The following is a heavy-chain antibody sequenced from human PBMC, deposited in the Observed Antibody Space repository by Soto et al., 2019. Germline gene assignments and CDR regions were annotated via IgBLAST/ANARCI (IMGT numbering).Heavy chain of an antibody. CDR2: INPNSGGT. Sequence: ASVKVSCKASGYTFTGYYMHWVRQAPGQGLEWMGWINPNSGGTNYAQKFQGWVTMTRDTSISTAYMELSRLRSDDTAVYYCARQRGVIPAGYYFDYWGQGTLVTVSS. D-gene: IGHD3-16*02. V-gene: IGHV1-2*04. CDR1: GYTFTGYY. J-gene: IGHJ4*02. CDR3: ARQRGVIPAGYYFDY.